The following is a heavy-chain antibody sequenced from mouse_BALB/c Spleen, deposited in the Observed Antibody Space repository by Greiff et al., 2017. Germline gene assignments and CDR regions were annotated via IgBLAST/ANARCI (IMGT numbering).Heavy chain of an antibody. CDR1: GFTFSSYG. Sequence: EVKLMESGGDLVKPGGSLKLSCAASGFTFSSYGMSWVRQTPDKRLEWVATISSGGSYTYYPDSVKGRFTISRDNAKNTLYLQMSSLKSEDTAMYYCARQEGSDYFAMDYWGQGTSVTVSS. CDR2: ISSGGSYT. V-gene: IGHV5-6*01. CDR3: ARQEGSDYFAMDY. J-gene: IGHJ4*01.